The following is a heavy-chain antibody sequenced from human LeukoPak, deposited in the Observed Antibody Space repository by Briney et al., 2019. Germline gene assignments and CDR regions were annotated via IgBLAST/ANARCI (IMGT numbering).Heavy chain of an antibody. Sequence: SETLSLTCAVYGGSFSGYYWSWIRQPPGKGLEWIGEINHSGSTNYNPSLKSRVTISVDTSKNQFSLKLSSVTAADTAVYYCARGEARAGRDYGDYFRWFDPWGQGTLVTVSS. J-gene: IGHJ5*02. D-gene: IGHD4-17*01. CDR1: GGSFSGYY. CDR3: ARGEARAGRDYGDYFRWFDP. CDR2: INHSGST. V-gene: IGHV4-34*01.